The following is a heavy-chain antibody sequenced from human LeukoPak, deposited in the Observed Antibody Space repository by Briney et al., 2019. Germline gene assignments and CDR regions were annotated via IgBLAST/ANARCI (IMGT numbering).Heavy chain of an antibody. Sequence: PGRSLRLSCAASGLIFSHCGMHWVRQAPGKGLEWVAVILYDGYNKYYADSVKGRFTISRDNSMNTLYLQMNSLRPEDTAIYYCVKDTSRTAAGTTWGSLDYWGQGTLVTVS. CDR1: GLIFSHCG. J-gene: IGHJ4*02. CDR3: VKDTSRTAAGTTWGSLDY. CDR2: ILYDGYNK. D-gene: IGHD6-13*01. V-gene: IGHV3-30*18.